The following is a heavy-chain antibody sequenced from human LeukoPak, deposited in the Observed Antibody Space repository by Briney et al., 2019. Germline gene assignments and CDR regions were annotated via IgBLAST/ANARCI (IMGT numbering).Heavy chain of an antibody. J-gene: IGHJ3*02. Sequence: SETLSLTCTVSGGSVSSSSYYWGWIRQSPGKGLEWIGSFYYTGSTYYNPSLKSRVTISVDTSENQFSLKVSSVTAADTAVYYCASPPRSGDKGAFDIWGQGTMVTVSS. D-gene: IGHD3-10*01. CDR3: ASPPRSGDKGAFDI. CDR1: GGSVSSSSYY. CDR2: FYYTGST. V-gene: IGHV4-39*07.